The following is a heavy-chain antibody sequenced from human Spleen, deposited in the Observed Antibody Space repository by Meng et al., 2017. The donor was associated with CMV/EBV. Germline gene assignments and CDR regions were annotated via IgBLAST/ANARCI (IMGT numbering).Heavy chain of an antibody. D-gene: IGHD3-3*01. CDR2: IGTAGDT. CDR3: ARGGLRFLEWLKYTMDV. CDR1: GFTFSSYD. J-gene: IGHJ6*02. Sequence: GGSLRLSCAASGFTFSSYDMHWVRQATGKGLEWVSAIGTAGDTYYPGSVKGRFTISRENAKNSLYLQMNSLRAEDTAVYYCARGGLRFLEWLKYTMDVWGQGTTVTVSS. V-gene: IGHV3-13*01.